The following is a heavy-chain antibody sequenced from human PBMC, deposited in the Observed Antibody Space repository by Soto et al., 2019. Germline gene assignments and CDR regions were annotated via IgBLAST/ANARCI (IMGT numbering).Heavy chain of an antibody. CDR2: VYYSGRT. D-gene: IGHD1-1*01. CDR3: ARQQLEFWIWFDS. V-gene: IGHV4-39*01. Sequence: SETLSLTCTVSGASVSSDTHYWAWVRQPLGKGLEWIGCVYYSGRTYYNPSLKSRVSISIDTSKNQFSVKLTSMTAADTAIYFCARQQLEFWIWFDSWGQGTLVTVSS. J-gene: IGHJ5*01. CDR1: GASVSSDTHY.